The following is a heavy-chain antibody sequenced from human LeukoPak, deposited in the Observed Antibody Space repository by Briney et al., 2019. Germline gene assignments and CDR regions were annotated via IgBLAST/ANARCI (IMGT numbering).Heavy chain of an antibody. CDR1: GFTFSSYS. CDR3: VRGGESTWS. Sequence: GGSLRLSCAASGFTFSSYSMNWVRQAPGKGLEWVSYISSASGSIYYADSVKGRFTISRDNAKNSLFLQMNSLRAEDTAVYYCVRGGESTWSWGQGTLVTVSS. CDR2: ISSASGSI. V-gene: IGHV3-48*04. J-gene: IGHJ5*02. D-gene: IGHD2-15*01.